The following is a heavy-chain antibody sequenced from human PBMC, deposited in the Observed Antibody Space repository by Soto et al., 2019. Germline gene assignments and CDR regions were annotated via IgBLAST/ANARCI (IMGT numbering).Heavy chain of an antibody. Sequence: QVQLVQSGAEVKKPGASVKVSCKASGYTFTSYGISWVRQAPGQGLEWMGRISGYNGNSNYAQNLQGRVTMTTDTSTSTAYMELRSLRYDGTAVYYCAREDIQDIVVVVVAPEGLGYWGQGTLVTVSS. CDR3: AREDIQDIVVVVVAPEGLGY. D-gene: IGHD2-15*01. V-gene: IGHV1-18*01. CDR2: ISGYNGNS. J-gene: IGHJ4*02. CDR1: GYTFTSYG.